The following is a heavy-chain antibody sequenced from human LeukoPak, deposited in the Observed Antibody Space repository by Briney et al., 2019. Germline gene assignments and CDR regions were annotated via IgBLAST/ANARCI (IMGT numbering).Heavy chain of an antibody. Sequence: PGRSLRLSCAASGFTFSSYWMHWVRQAPGKGLVWVSRINSDGSNTSYADSVKGRFTISRDNAKNTLYLQMNSLRAEDTAVYYCARERSGIAAYSHHNWFDPWGQGTLVTVSS. V-gene: IGHV3-74*01. CDR1: GFTFSSYW. J-gene: IGHJ5*02. CDR3: ARERSGIAAYSHHNWFDP. D-gene: IGHD6-13*01. CDR2: INSDGSNT.